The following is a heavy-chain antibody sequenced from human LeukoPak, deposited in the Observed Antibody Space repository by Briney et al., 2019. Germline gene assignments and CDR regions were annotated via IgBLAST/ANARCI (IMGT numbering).Heavy chain of an antibody. Sequence: SETLSLTXTVSGGSIXXXXXXXXXIXXXXXXXXXXXXSXYYXXTAYYNPSLXSRVTXSVDTSKNQFSLRMSSVTAADTAVYYCARGAGDYALTTLDYWGQGALVTVSS. V-gene: IGHV4-39*01. CDR1: GGSIXXXXXX. CDR2: XYYXXTA. J-gene: IGHJ4*02. CDR3: ARGAGDYALTTLDY. D-gene: IGHD4-17*01.